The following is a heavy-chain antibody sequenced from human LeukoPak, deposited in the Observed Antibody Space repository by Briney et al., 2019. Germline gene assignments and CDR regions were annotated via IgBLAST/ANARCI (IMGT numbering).Heavy chain of an antibody. V-gene: IGHV1-18*01. CDR1: GYTFTSYD. J-gene: IGHJ3*02. D-gene: IGHD4-17*01. CDR2: ISAYNGNT. Sequence: ASVKVSCKASGYTFTSYDISWVRQAPGQGLEWMGWISAYNGNTNYAQKLQGRVTMTTDTSTSTAYMELRSLRSDDTAVYYCARDPTVTTSNAFDIWGQGTMVTVSS. CDR3: ARDPTVTTSNAFDI.